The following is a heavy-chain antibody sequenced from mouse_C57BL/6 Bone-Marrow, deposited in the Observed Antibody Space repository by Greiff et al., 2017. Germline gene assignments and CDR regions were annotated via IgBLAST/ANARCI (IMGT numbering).Heavy chain of an antibody. V-gene: IGHV6-6*01. J-gene: IGHJ1*03. D-gene: IGHD1-1*01. CDR1: GFTFSDAW. CDR3: TRDGSYYWYFDV. CDR2: IRNKANNHAT. Sequence: EVQLQESGGGLVQPGGSMKLSCAASGFTFSDAWMDWVRQSPEKGLEWVAEIRNKANNHATYYAESVKGRFTISRDDSKSSVYLQMNSLRAEDTGIYYSTRDGSYYWYFDVWGTGTTVTVSS.